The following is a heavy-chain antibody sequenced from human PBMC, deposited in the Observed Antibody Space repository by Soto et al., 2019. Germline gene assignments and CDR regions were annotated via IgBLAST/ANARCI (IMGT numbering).Heavy chain of an antibody. D-gene: IGHD3-22*01. J-gene: IGHJ3*02. CDR2: IKQDGSEK. CDR3: AREYYYDSSGYYYGFTVGAFDI. V-gene: IGHV3-7*05. Sequence: GGSLRLSCAASGFTFSSYWMSWVRQAPGKGLEWVANIKQDGSEKYYVDSVKGRFTISRDNAKNSLYLQMNSLRAEDTAVYYCAREYYYDSSGYYYGFTVGAFDIWGQGTMVTVSS. CDR1: GFTFSSYW.